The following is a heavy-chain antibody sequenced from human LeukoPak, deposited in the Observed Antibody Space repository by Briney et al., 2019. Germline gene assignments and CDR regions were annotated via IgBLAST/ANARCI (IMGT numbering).Heavy chain of an antibody. V-gene: IGHV4-61*08. J-gene: IGHJ4*02. CDR3: ARELRGDYVWGRTTMFDY. D-gene: IGHD3-16*01. CDR2: IYYSGST. Sequence: SETLSLTCTVSGGSFRGDYYWAWIRQPPGKGLEWIGYIYYSGSTNYNPSLKSRVTISVDTSKNQFSLKLSSVTAADTAVYYCARELRGDYVWGRTTMFDYWGQGTLVTVSS. CDR1: GGSFRGDYY.